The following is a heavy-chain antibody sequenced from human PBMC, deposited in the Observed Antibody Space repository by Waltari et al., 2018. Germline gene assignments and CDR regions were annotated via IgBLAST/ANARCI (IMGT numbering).Heavy chain of an antibody. Sequence: QVQLRESGPGLVKPSETLSLSCTVSGGAMSPYYWNWIRQPAGKGLEWIGPISYSGSTQYHPPRNRRVNMSIDTATNQVFLQLTSVTAADTAIYFCARAEGGAYFNWLFDLWGRGTLVTVSS. CDR3: ARAEGGAYFNWLFDL. V-gene: IGHV4-4*07. J-gene: IGHJ2*01. CDR1: GGAMSPYY. D-gene: IGHD3-9*01. CDR2: ISYSGST.